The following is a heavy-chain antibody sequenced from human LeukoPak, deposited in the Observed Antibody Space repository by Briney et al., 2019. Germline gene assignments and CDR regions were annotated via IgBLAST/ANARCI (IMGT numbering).Heavy chain of an antibody. Sequence: ASVKVSCKASGYTFTSYYMHWVRQAPGQGLEWMGIINPSGGSTSYAQKFQGRVTMTRDTSISTAYMELSRLRSDDTAVYYCARDSSLIAVVHFDYWGQGTLVTVSS. CDR3: ARDSSLIAVVHFDY. D-gene: IGHD6-19*01. CDR1: GYTFTSYY. V-gene: IGHV1-46*01. CDR2: INPSGGST. J-gene: IGHJ4*02.